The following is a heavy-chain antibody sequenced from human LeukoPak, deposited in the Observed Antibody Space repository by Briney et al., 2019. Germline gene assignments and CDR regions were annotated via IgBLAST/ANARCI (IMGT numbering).Heavy chain of an antibody. CDR3: ARHGGSGSFDY. CDR1: GGSISSNY. J-gene: IGHJ4*02. CDR2: SYNSGST. D-gene: IGHD3-3*01. Sequence: SETLSLTCTVSGGSISSNYWSWIRQPPGKGLEWIGYSYNSGSTTPHPSLKSRVTISVDMSKNQFSLRLRSVTAADTAVYYCARHGGSGSFDYWGQGTLVTVSS. V-gene: IGHV4-59*08.